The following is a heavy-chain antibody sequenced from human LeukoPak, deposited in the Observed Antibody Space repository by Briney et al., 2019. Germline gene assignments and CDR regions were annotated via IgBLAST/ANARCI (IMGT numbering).Heavy chain of an antibody. J-gene: IGHJ4*02. CDR3: ARNGPHYYDKSGYLDS. D-gene: IGHD3-22*01. Sequence: SETLSLTCTVSGGSISSYYWSWIRQPPGKGLEWIGNIDYSRDTNYNPSLRSRVNILVDKSRNQFSLKLNSVTAADTAVYYCARNGPHYYDKSGYLDSWGQGTLVTVSS. CDR2: IDYSRDT. V-gene: IGHV4-59*03. CDR1: GGSISSYY.